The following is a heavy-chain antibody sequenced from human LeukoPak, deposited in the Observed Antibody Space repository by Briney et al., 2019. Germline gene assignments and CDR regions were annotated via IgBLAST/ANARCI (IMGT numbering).Heavy chain of an antibody. CDR3: ARSLSTAGIDY. Sequence: YPSETLSLTCAVSGYSISSGRYWGWIRQPPGKGLEWIGSVFHSGSTYYNPSLKGRVTISVDTSKNQFSLNLRSVTAADTAMYFCARSLSTAGIDYWGQGTLVTVSS. D-gene: IGHD2-2*01. CDR1: GYSISSGRY. V-gene: IGHV4-38-2*01. J-gene: IGHJ4*02. CDR2: VFHSGST.